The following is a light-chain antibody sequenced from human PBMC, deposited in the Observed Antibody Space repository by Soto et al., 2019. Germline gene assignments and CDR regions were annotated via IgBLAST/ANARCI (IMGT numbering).Light chain of an antibody. J-gene: IGKJ3*01. V-gene: IGKV3-15*01. CDR1: QSVSSN. CDR2: DAS. Sequence: ETVMTQSPATLSVSPGERPTLSCRASQSVSSNLAWYQQKPVQAPRLLIYDASTRDTGIPARFSGSGCGTEFTLTISSLQSEDFAVYYCQQYNTWHLTFGPGPKVDIK. CDR3: QQYNTWHLT.